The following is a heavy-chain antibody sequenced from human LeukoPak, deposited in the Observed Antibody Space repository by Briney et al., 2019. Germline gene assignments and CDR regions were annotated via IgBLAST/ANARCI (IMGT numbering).Heavy chain of an antibody. CDR2: ISGDGDNT. CDR3: AKGPELGDGFHCDY. V-gene: IGHV3-23*01. CDR1: GFTFNNYA. Sequence: GGSLRLSCAASGFTFNNYALSWVRQAPGKGLEWVSGISGDGDNTYYAESVKGRFTISRDISRNTLYLQMNSLRVEDTAVYYCAKGPELGDGFHCDYWGQGTLVTVSS. J-gene: IGHJ4*02. D-gene: IGHD5-24*01.